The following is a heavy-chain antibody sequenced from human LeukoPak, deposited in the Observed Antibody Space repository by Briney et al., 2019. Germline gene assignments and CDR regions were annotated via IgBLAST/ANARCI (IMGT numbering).Heavy chain of an antibody. CDR1: GFTVSSNY. CDR3: ARMSKMARPY. D-gene: IGHD5-24*01. CDR2: IYSGGST. V-gene: IGHV3-66*01. Sequence: GGSLRLSCAASGFTVSSNYMSWVRQAPGKGLEWVSVIYSGGSTYYADSVKGRFTISRDNAKNSLYLQMNSLRAEDTAVYYCARMSKMARPYWGQGTLVTVSS. J-gene: IGHJ4*02.